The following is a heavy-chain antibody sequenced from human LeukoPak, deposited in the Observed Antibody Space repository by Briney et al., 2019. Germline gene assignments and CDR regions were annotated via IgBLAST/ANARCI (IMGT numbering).Heavy chain of an antibody. J-gene: IGHJ3*02. D-gene: IGHD3-16*01. V-gene: IGHV4-34*01. CDR2: INHSGST. Sequence: SETLSLTCAVYGGSLSGYYWSWIRQPPGKGLEWIGEINHSGSTNYNPSLKSRVTISVDTSKNQFSLKLSSVTAADTAVYYCARGQTMINAFDIWGQGTMVTVSS. CDR1: GGSLSGYY. CDR3: ARGQTMINAFDI.